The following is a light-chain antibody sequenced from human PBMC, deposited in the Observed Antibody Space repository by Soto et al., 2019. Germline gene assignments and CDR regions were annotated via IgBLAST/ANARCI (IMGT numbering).Light chain of an antibody. CDR1: QSVGTY. CDR3: QHRSNWPSWT. V-gene: IGKV3-11*01. CDR2: YAS. J-gene: IGKJ1*01. Sequence: ENVLTQSPGTLSLSPGERATLSCRASQSVGTYLAWYQHKPGQAPRLLIFYASKRATGIPARFSGSGSGTDFTLTISSLEPEDFAVYYCQHRSNWPSWTFGEGTKVEIK.